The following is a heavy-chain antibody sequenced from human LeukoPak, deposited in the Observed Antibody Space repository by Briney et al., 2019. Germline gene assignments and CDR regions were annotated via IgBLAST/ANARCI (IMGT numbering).Heavy chain of an antibody. CDR1: GFTFSSYA. CDR2: ISGSGGST. J-gene: IGHJ4*02. V-gene: IGHV3-23*01. CDR3: AKGLDGEQDY. Sequence: GGSLRLSCAASGFTFSSYAMSWVRQAPGKGLEWVSAISGSGGSTYYAASVKGRFTISRDNSKNTQYLQMNSLRAEDTAVYYCAKGLDGEQDYWGQGTLVTVSS. D-gene: IGHD1-26*01.